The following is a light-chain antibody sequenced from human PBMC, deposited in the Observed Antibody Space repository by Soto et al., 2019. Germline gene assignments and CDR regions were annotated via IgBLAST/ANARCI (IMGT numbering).Light chain of an antibody. CDR3: QQYSSSRT. CDR2: GGS. CDR1: QSVSSNH. J-gene: IGKJ1*01. Sequence: DIVLPQSPGTLSLSPGERSTLYCRASQSVSSNHLAWYQQKPGQAPRLLIYGGSSRATGIPVRFSGSGSETDFTLTITRLEPEDFAMYYCQQYSSSRTFGQGTKVDIK. V-gene: IGKV3-20*01.